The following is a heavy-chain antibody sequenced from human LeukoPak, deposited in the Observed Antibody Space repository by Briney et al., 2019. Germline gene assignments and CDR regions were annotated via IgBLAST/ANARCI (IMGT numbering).Heavy chain of an antibody. Sequence: PSETLSLTCTVSGYSISSGYYWGWIRQPPGKGLAWIGSIYHSGSTYYNPSLKSRVTISVDTSRSQFSLKLKSVTDADTAVYYCARDTRSFSSDAIDLWGQGTVVTVSS. CDR2: IYHSGST. V-gene: IGHV4-38-2*02. CDR1: GYSISSGYY. CDR3: ARDTRSFSSDAIDL. D-gene: IGHD6-6*01. J-gene: IGHJ3*01.